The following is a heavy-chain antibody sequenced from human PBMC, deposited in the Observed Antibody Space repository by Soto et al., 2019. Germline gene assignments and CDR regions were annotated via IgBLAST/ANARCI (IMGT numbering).Heavy chain of an antibody. CDR2: IIPIFGTA. CDR1: GGTFSSYA. D-gene: IGHD2-21*02. V-gene: IGHV1-69*13. CDR3: AREDIVVVTATPYYYYGMDV. Sequence: VASVKVSCKASGGTFSSYAISWVRQAPGQGLEWMGGIIPIFGTANYAQKFQGRVTITADESTSTAYMELSSLRSEDTAVYYCAREDIVVVTATPYYYYGMDVWGQGTTVTVSS. J-gene: IGHJ6*02.